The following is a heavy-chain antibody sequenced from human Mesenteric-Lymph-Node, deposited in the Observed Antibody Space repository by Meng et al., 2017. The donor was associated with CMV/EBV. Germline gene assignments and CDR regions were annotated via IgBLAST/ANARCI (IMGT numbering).Heavy chain of an antibody. Sequence: SVKVSCKASGGTFSSYAISWVRQAPGQGLEWMGGIIPIFGTANYAQKFQGRVTITTDESTSTAYMELSSLRSEDTAVYYCARRSQKYYYNYGMDVWGQGTTVTVSS. J-gene: IGHJ6*02. CDR1: GGTFSSYA. V-gene: IGHV1-69*05. CDR2: IIPIFGTA. CDR3: ARRSQKYYYNYGMDV.